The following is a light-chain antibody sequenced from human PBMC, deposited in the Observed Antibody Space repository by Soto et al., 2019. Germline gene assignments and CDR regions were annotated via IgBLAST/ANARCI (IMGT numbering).Light chain of an antibody. V-gene: IGKV1-39*01. CDR2: GAS. Sequence: DIQMTQSPSSLSASVGDRVTITCRASQSISSYLNWYQQRPGKAPNLLISGASTLQSGIPSRFSGSGSETDFTLTISSLQPEDSATYYCQQCYSTPLTFGGGTKVEIK. CDR1: QSISSY. J-gene: IGKJ4*01. CDR3: QQCYSTPLT.